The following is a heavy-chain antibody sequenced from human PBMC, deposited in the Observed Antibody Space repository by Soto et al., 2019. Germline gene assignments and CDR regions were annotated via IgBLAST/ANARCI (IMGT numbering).Heavy chain of an antibody. D-gene: IGHD2-2*01. CDR2: INHSGST. Sequence: SETLSLTCAVYGGYFSGYYWSWIRQPPGKGLEWIGEINHSGSTNYNPSLKSRVTISVDTSKNQFSLKLSSVTAADTAVYYCARFWYQLRYSYYYYMDVWGKGTTVTVSS. J-gene: IGHJ6*03. V-gene: IGHV4-34*01. CDR3: ARFWYQLRYSYYYYMDV. CDR1: GGYFSGYY.